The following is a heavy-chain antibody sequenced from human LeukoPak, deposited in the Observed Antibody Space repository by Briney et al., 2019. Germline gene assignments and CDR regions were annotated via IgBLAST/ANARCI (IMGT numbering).Heavy chain of an antibody. Sequence: GGSLRLSCAASGFTFSSYGMHWVRQAPGKGLEWVAVIWYDGSNKYYADSVKGRFTISRDNSKNTLYLQMNSLRAEDTAVYYCARDSSTKDYYDSSGYDPYFDYWGQGTLATVSS. J-gene: IGHJ4*02. V-gene: IGHV3-33*01. CDR1: GFTFSSYG. D-gene: IGHD3-22*01. CDR3: ARDSSTKDYYDSSGYDPYFDY. CDR2: IWYDGSNK.